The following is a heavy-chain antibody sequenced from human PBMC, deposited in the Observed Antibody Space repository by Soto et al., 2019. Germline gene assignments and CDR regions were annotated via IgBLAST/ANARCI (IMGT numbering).Heavy chain of an antibody. V-gene: IGHV4-4*03. CDR1: GGSISSSNW. CDR2: IYHSGST. J-gene: IGHJ6*04. Sequence: PETLSLTCAVSGGSISSSNWWSWVRQPPGKGLEWIGEIYHSGSTNYNPSLKSRVTISVDKSKNQFSLKLSSVTAADTAVYYCARDGQSSSWDCNYYGMGVWGK. CDR3: ARDGQSSSWDCNYYGMGV. D-gene: IGHD6-13*01.